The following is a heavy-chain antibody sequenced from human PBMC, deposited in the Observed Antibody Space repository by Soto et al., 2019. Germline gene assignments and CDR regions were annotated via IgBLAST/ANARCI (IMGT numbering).Heavy chain of an antibody. V-gene: IGHV1-69*13. J-gene: IGHJ2*01. Sequence: GASVKVSCKASGGTFSSYAISWVRQAPGQGLEWMGGIIPIFGTANYAQKFQGRVTITADESTSTAYMELSSLRSEDTAVYYCARAFNDYDLHWYFDLWGRGTLVTAPQ. D-gene: IGHD4-17*01. CDR1: GGTFSSYA. CDR2: IIPIFGTA. CDR3: ARAFNDYDLHWYFDL.